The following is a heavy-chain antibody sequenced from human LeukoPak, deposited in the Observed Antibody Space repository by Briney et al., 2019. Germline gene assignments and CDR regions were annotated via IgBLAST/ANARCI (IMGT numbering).Heavy chain of an antibody. CDR1: GFTFSSYA. V-gene: IGHV3-23*01. D-gene: IGHD6-19*01. CDR2: ISGSGGST. J-gene: IGHJ4*02. Sequence: PGGSLRLPCAASGFTFSSYAMSWVRQAPGKGLEWVSAISGSGGSTYYADSVKGRFTISRDNSKNTPYLQMNSLRAEDTAVYYCAKNIAVAGTTTKWDYWGQGTLVTVSS. CDR3: AKNIAVAGTTTKWDY.